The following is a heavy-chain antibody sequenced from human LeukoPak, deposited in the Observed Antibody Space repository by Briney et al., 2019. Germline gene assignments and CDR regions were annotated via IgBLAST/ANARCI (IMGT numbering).Heavy chain of an antibody. V-gene: IGHV3-7*01. D-gene: IGHD2-2*01. CDR3: ARGGTPKSSIVVIPASIDYDYYGMDV. CDR2: IKQDGSEK. Sequence: GGSLRLSCAASGFTFSSYWMSWVRQAPGKGLEWVANIKQDGSEKYYVDSVKGRFTISRDNAKNSLYLQMNSLRAEDTAVYYCARGGTPKSSIVVIPASIDYDYYGMDVWGQGTTVTVS. CDR1: GFTFSSYW. J-gene: IGHJ6*02.